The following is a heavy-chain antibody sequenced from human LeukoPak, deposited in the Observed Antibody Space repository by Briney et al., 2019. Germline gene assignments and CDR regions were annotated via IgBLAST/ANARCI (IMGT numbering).Heavy chain of an antibody. Sequence: QAGGSLRLSCAASGFTFSSYAMSWVRQAPGKGLEWVSAISGSGGSTYYADSVKGRFTISRDNSKNTLYLQINSLRAEDTAVYYCAAWGYSGSYVWDYWGQGTLVTVSS. CDR3: AAWGYSGSYVWDY. V-gene: IGHV3-23*01. CDR2: ISGSGGST. J-gene: IGHJ4*02. CDR1: GFTFSSYA. D-gene: IGHD1-26*01.